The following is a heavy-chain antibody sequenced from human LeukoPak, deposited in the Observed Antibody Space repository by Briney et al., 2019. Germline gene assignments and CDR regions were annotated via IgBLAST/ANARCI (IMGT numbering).Heavy chain of an antibody. Sequence: GASVKVSCKASGYSFTSNYIHWVRQAPGQGLEWMGMIYPRDGSTSYAQRFQDRVTVTRDTSTSIVHMELSGLRSEDTAVYYCARDQEGFDYWGQGTQVTVSS. V-gene: IGHV1-46*01. CDR3: ARDQEGFDY. CDR2: IYPRDGST. J-gene: IGHJ4*02. CDR1: GYSFTSNY.